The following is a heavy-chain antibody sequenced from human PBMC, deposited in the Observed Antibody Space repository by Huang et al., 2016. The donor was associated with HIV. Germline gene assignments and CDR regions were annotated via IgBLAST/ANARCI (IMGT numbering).Heavy chain of an antibody. CDR2: INHSGNT. Sequence: QVQLEQWGAGLLKASETLSLTCAVYGGSFSGYYWNWVRQAPGKGLEGVGEINHSGNTNYNPALKSRVNMSVDTSKSQFSLYLTSLSAADTGTYFCARRYNSRRDYWGRGTLVTVHS. D-gene: IGHD3-22*01. CDR1: GGSFSGYY. V-gene: IGHV4-34*02. J-gene: IGHJ4*02. CDR3: ARRYNSRRDY.